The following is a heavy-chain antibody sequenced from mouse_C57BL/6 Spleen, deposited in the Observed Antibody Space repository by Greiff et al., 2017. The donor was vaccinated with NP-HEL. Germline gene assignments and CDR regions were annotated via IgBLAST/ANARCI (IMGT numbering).Heavy chain of an antibody. Sequence: QVQLKESGTELVKPGASVKLSCKASGYTFTSYWMHWVKQRPGQGLEWIGNINPSNGGTNYNEKFKSKATLTVDKSSSTAYMQLSSLTSEDSAVYYCARSGAYGNFLFAYWGQGTLVTVSA. CDR3: ARSGAYGNFLFAY. V-gene: IGHV1-53*01. J-gene: IGHJ3*01. CDR1: GYTFTSYW. D-gene: IGHD2-10*02. CDR2: INPSNGGT.